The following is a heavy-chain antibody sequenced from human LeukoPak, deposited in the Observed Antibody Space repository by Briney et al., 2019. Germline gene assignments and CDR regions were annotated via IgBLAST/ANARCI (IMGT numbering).Heavy chain of an antibody. CDR2: INHSGST. CDR3: ARVEPAVSYNWFDP. D-gene: IGHD2-2*01. J-gene: IGHJ5*02. V-gene: IGHV4-34*01. Sequence: SETLPLTCAVYGGSFSGYYWSWIRQPPGKGLEWIGEINHSGSTNYNPSLKSRVTISVDTSKNQFSLKLSSVTAADTAVYYCARVEPAVSYNWFDPWGQGTLVTVSS. CDR1: GGSFSGYY.